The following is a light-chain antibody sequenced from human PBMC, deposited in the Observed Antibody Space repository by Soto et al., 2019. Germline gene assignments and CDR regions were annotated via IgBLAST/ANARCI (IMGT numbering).Light chain of an antibody. J-gene: IGKJ5*01. Sequence: EIVLTQSPATLSLSPGERATLSCRTSQTIRGLLNWYQQRPGQAPRLLIYDTSNRATDIPARFSGSGSGTDFILTISSLDLEVFGVYFCQRRHNWPITFGQGTRLDIK. CDR1: QTIRGL. V-gene: IGKV3-11*01. CDR2: DTS. CDR3: QRRHNWPIT.